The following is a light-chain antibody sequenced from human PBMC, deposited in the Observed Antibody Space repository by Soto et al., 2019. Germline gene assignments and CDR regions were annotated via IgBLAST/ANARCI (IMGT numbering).Light chain of an antibody. V-gene: IGKV3-20*01. CDR3: QQYNNSPEYT. CDR1: QSVSSSY. Sequence: EIVLTQSPGTLSLSPGERATLSCRASQSVSSSYLAWYQQKPGQAPRLLIYGASNRATGIPDRFSGSGSGTDFTLTISRLEPEDFAVYFCQQYNNSPEYTFGQGTKLPI. J-gene: IGKJ2*01. CDR2: GAS.